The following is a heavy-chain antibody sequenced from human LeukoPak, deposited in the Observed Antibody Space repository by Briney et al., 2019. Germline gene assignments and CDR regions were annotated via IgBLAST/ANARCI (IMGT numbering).Heavy chain of an antibody. CDR2: IIPTFGTA. CDR1: GGTFSSYA. Sequence: SVKVSCKASGGTFSSYAISWVRQAPGQGLEWMGGIIPTFGTANYAQKFQGRVTITADESTSTAYMELSSLRSEDTAVYYCAGLFPPGSAFDIWGQGTMVTVSS. J-gene: IGHJ3*02. CDR3: AGLFPPGSAFDI. D-gene: IGHD3-10*02. V-gene: IGHV1-69*01.